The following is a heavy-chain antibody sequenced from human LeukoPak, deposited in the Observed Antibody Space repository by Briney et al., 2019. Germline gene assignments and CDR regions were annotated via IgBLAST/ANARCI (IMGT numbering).Heavy chain of an antibody. CDR2: IYHSGST. V-gene: IGHV4-30-2*01. CDR3: ARGSPPRYSPHPIDY. Sequence: SETLSLTCTVSGGSISSGGYYWSWIRQPPGEGLEWIGYIYHSGSTYYNPSLKSRVTISVDRSKNQFSLKLSSVTAADTAVYYCARGSPPRYSPHPIDYWGQGTLVTVSS. CDR1: GGSISSGGYY. D-gene: IGHD5-18*01. J-gene: IGHJ4*02.